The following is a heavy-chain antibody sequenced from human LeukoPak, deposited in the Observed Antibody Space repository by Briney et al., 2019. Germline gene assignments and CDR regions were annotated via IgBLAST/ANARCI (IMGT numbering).Heavy chain of an antibody. CDR1: VFTFRNYA. CDR2: ISGSGCST. Sequence: PGGSLRLSCAASVFTFRNYAMSWVRQSPGKGLEWVSGISGSGCSTYYADSVKGRFTISRDNSKNTLYLQMNSLRAEDTDVYYCAKGGWDGDNWGQGTLVTVSS. J-gene: IGHJ4*02. CDR3: AKGGWDGDN. D-gene: IGHD6-19*01. V-gene: IGHV3-23*01.